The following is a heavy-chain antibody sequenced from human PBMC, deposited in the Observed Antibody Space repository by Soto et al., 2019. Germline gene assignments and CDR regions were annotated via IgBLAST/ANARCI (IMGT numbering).Heavy chain of an antibody. J-gene: IGHJ4*02. D-gene: IGHD3-10*01. Sequence: SETLSLTCTVSGGSISSSNNYWAGIRQPPGKGLEWIGSIYSSGSTNYNPSFKSRVSISVDTAKNQFSLKLSSVTAADKAMYYCARPTDGSGTYYVYWGRGTLVTVSS. CDR3: ARPTDGSGTYYVY. CDR1: GGSISSSNNY. CDR2: IYSSGST. V-gene: IGHV4-39*01.